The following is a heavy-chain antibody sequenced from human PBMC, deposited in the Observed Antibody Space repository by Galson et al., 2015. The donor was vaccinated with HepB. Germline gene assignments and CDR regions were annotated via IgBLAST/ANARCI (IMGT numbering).Heavy chain of an antibody. D-gene: IGHD2-21*02. CDR2: ISYDGSNK. Sequence: SLRLSCAASGFTFSSYAMHWVRQAPGKGLEWVAVISYDGSNKYYADSVKGRFTISRDNSKNTLYLQMNSLRAEDTAVYYCAKDGHGGDGLDYWGQGTLVTVSS. CDR3: AKDGHGGDGLDY. V-gene: IGHV3-30-3*01. J-gene: IGHJ4*02. CDR1: GFTFSSYA.